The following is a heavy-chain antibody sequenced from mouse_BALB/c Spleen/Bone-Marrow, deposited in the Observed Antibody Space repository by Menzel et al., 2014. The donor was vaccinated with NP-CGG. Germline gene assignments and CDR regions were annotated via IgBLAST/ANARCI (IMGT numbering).Heavy chain of an antibody. CDR3: SRVDWDEAY. CDR2: INPRNGVT. D-gene: IGHD4-1*01. J-gene: IGHJ3*01. V-gene: IGHV1S81*02. Sequence: VKLVESGAELVKPGAPVKLSCKASGYTFTSFSLYWVRRRPGQGLEWIGDINPRNGVTNFNERFKSKATLTVDKSSSTAYMQLSRLTSEDSAIYYCSRVDWDEAYWGQGTLVTVST. CDR1: GYTFTSFS.